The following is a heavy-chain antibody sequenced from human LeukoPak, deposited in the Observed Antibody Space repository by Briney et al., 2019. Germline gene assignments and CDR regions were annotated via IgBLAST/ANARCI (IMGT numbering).Heavy chain of an antibody. D-gene: IGHD3-10*01. J-gene: IGHJ3*02. CDR3: ARDKVLLWFGELPHGNNASDI. CDR2: ISAYNGNT. CDR1: GYTFTSYG. V-gene: IGHV1-18*01. Sequence: ASVKVSCKASGYTFTSYGISWVRQAPGQGLEWMGWISAYNGNTNYAQKLQGRVTMTTDTSTSTAYMELRSLRSDDTAVYYCARDKVLLWFGELPHGNNASDIWGQGTMVTVSS.